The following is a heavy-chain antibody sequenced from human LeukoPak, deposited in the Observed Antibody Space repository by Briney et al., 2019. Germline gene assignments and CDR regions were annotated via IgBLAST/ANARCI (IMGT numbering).Heavy chain of an antibody. CDR1: GASMGTNS. Sequence: SETLSLTCSVSGASMGTNSWTWTRQPLGKGLEWIGYIYHTGSTIYNPSLKSRVTLSVDTPKNQFSLNLTSVTAADTAVYYCARADYTRAWYGGGGYFFKYWGHGILVTVSS. CDR2: IYHTGST. D-gene: IGHD6-19*01. J-gene: IGHJ4*01. V-gene: IGHV4-59*01. CDR3: ARADYTRAWYGGGGYFFKY.